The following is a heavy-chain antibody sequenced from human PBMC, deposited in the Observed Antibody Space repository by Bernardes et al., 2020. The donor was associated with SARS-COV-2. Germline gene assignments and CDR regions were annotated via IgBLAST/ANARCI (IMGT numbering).Heavy chain of an antibody. CDR1: GFTFNNYA. CDR2: ISGSGGTT. Sequence: GGSLRLSCAASGFTFNNYAMTWVRQAPGKGLEWVSGISGSGGTTYYADSVKGRFTISRDNSKNTLYLQMNSLRAEDTALYYCAKNGVGGTSTCCHFFDNWGQGTLVTVSS. D-gene: IGHD2-15*01. CDR3: AKNGVGGTSTCCHFFDN. J-gene: IGHJ4*02. V-gene: IGHV3-23*01.